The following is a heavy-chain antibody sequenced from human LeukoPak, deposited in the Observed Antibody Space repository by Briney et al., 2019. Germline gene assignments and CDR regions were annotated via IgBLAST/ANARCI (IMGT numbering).Heavy chain of an antibody. J-gene: IGHJ4*01. CDR1: GGSINTYY. CDR3: ARVGDTSGYFYYFDY. D-gene: IGHD3-22*01. CDR2: VSYSGGT. Sequence: KPSETLSLTCTVSGGSINTYYWSWLRKPTGKRLKWVGYVSYSGGTTYNPSLKSRVTISIDTSKNQFSLRLSSVTAADTALYYCARVGDTSGYFYYFDYWGQGTPVTVSS. V-gene: IGHV4-59*08.